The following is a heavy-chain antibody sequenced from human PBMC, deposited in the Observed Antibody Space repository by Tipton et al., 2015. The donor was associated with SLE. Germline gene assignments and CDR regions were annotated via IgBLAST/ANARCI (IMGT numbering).Heavy chain of an antibody. CDR1: GGSISSYY. Sequence: LRLSCTVSGGSISSYYWSWIRQPAGKGLEWIGRIYTSGSTNYNPSLKSRVTMSVDTSKNQFSLKLSSVTAADTAVYYCARQRVHYDFWSGYLQYYFDYWGQGTLVTVSS. D-gene: IGHD3-3*01. V-gene: IGHV4-4*07. CDR3: ARQRVHYDFWSGYLQYYFDY. J-gene: IGHJ4*02. CDR2: IYTSGST.